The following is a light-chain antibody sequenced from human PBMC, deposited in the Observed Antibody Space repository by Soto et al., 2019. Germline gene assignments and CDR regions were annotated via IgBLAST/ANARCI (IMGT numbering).Light chain of an antibody. V-gene: IGKV1-5*01. CDR3: QQYNSYLTWT. CDR1: QSISSW. J-gene: IGKJ1*01. CDR2: DAS. Sequence: DIQMTQSPSTLSASVGDRVTITCRASQSISSWLAWYQQKPGKAPKLLIYDASSLESGVPSRFSGSGSGTDFTLTISSLQPDDFATYYCQQYNSYLTWTFGQGTKVEIK.